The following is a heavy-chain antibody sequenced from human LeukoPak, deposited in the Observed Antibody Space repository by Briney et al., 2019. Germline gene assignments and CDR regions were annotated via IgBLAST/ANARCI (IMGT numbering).Heavy chain of an antibody. J-gene: IGHJ3*02. CDR1: GFTFSNYW. CDR3: KTGRMSAFEM. V-gene: IGHV3-74*01. Sequence: GGSLRLSCAASGFTFSNYWMHWVRQVPGKGLVWVSRITSDISNTRYIDSVKSRFTISRDNARNTVYLQMSSLRAEDTAVYYCKTGRMSAFEMWGQGTMVTVAS. D-gene: IGHD2/OR15-2a*01. CDR2: ITSDISNT.